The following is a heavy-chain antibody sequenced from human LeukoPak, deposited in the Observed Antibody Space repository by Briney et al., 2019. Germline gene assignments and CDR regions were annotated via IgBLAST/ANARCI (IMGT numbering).Heavy chain of an antibody. CDR3: TRGPYSNLGRFDY. D-gene: IGHD4-11*01. J-gene: IGHJ4*02. CDR1: GGSFSGYY. CDR2: INHSGST. Sequence: PSETLSLTCAVYGGSFSGYYWSWIRQPPGKGLEWIGEINHSGSTNYNPSLKSQVTISVDTSKNQFSLKLSSVIAADTAMYYCTRGPYSNLGRFDYWGQGTLVTVSS. V-gene: IGHV4-34*01.